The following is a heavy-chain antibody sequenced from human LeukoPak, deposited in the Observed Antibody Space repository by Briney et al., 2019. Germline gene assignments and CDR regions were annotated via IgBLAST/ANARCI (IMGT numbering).Heavy chain of an antibody. CDR3: ARGSYYYDSSGYLMDV. CDR1: GFTFSSYS. CDR2: ISSSSSYI. J-gene: IGHJ6*04. Sequence: PGGSLRLSCAASGFTFSSYSMNWVRQAPGKGLEWVSSISSSSSYIYYADSVKGRFTISRDNAKNSLYLQMNSLRAEDTAVYYCARGSYYYDSSGYLMDVWGKGTTVTVSS. D-gene: IGHD3-22*01. V-gene: IGHV3-21*01.